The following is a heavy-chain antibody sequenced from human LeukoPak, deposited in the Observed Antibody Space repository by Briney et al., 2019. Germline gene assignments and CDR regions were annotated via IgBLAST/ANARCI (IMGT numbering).Heavy chain of an antibody. V-gene: IGHV1-8*01. CDR2: MNPNSGNT. CDR3: ARGPLDGVYCFDY. D-gene: IGHD1-1*01. CDR1: GYTFTSYD. Sequence: ASVKVSCKASGYTFTSYDINGVRQAAGQGLEGMGWMNPNSGNTGYAQKFHGRGTMTTNTSISTADMELSSLRSEDTAVYYCARGPLDGVYCFDYWGQGTLVTVSS. J-gene: IGHJ4*02.